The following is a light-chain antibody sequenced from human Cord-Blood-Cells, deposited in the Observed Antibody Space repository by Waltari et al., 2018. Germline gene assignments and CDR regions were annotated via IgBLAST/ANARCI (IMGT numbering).Light chain of an antibody. Sequence: AIQMTQSPSSLSASVGDRVNITCRVSQGIRNDLGWYQQKPGKAPKLLIYAASSLQSGVPSRFSGSGSGTDFTLTISSLQPEDFATYYCLQDYNYPWTFGQGTKVEIK. CDR1: QGIRND. J-gene: IGKJ1*01. CDR3: LQDYNYPWT. V-gene: IGKV1-6*01. CDR2: AAS.